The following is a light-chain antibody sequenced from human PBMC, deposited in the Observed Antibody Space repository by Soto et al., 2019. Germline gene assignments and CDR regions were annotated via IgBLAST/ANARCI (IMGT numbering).Light chain of an antibody. CDR1: QSVGSK. V-gene: IGKV3-15*01. J-gene: IGKJ1*01. CDR2: HVS. Sequence: EIVMTQSPGTLSVSPGERATLSCRASQSVGSKLAWHQQKPGQVPRLLIYHVSTRATGVPARFSGSGSVTEFTLSISSLQSEDFAVYYCQQYNKWPRTFGQGTKV. CDR3: QQYNKWPRT.